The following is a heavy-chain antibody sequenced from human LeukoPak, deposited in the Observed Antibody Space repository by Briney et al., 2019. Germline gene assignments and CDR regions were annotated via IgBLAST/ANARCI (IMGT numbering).Heavy chain of an antibody. CDR2: ISSSSSYI. V-gene: IGHV3-11*06. Sequence: GGFLRLSCAASGFTFSDYYMSWIRQAPGKGLEWLSCISSSSSYIYYADSVKGRFTISRDNAKNSLYLQMNSLRAEDTAVYYCARDYYDRSGYYWPWGQGTLVTVSS. D-gene: IGHD3-22*01. CDR1: GFTFSDYY. J-gene: IGHJ5*02. CDR3: ARDYYDRSGYYWP.